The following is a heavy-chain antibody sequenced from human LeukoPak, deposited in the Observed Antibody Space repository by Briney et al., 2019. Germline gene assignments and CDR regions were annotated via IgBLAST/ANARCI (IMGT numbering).Heavy chain of an antibody. V-gene: IGHV4-31*03. CDR2: IYYTGST. J-gene: IGHJ4*02. CDR3: ARLWRVREVFGHFDY. Sequence: SETLSLTCTVSGGSISFGGYYWSWLRQHPGKGLEWIGCIYYTGSTYYNPSLKSRVTISVDTPKTQFSLRLISVTAADTAVYYCARLWRVREVFGHFDYWGQGTLVTVSS. D-gene: IGHD3-10*01. CDR1: GGSISFGGYY.